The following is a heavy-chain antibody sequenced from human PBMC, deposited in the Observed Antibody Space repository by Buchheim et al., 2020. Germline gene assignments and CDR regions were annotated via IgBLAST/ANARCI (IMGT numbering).Heavy chain of an antibody. V-gene: IGHV4-59*08. D-gene: IGHD6-19*01. J-gene: IGHJ5*02. CDR2: IYYSGST. CDR3: ASQKYSSGWYWFDP. CDR1: GGSISSYY. Sequence: QVQLQESGPGLVKPSETLSLTCTVSGGSISSYYWSWIRQPPGKGLEWIGYIYYSGSTNYNPSLKSRVTISVDTSKNQFSLKLSSVTAADTAVYYCASQKYSSGWYWFDPWGQGTL.